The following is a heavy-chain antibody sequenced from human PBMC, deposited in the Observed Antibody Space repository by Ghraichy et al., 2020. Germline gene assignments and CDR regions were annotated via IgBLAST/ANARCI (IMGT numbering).Heavy chain of an antibody. Sequence: GESLNISCKGSGYSFTSYWISWVRQMPGKGLEWMGRIDPSDSYTNYSPSFQGHVTISADKSISTAYLQWSSLKASDTAMYYCARHGTAAGTSHDENWFDPWGQGTLVTVSS. J-gene: IGHJ5*02. CDR3: ARHGTAAGTSHDENWFDP. CDR2: IDPSDSYT. V-gene: IGHV5-10-1*01. D-gene: IGHD6-13*01. CDR1: GYSFTSYW.